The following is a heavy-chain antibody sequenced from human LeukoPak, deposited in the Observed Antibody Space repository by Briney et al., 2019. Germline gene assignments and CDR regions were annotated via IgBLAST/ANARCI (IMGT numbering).Heavy chain of an antibody. CDR1: GGSISSGSYY. Sequence: MPSETLSLTCAISGGSISSGSYYWSWLRQPAGKGREWSGRIYTSGSTNYNPSLKSRVTISVDASKNQFSLKLTSVTAADTAVYYCASGMLRGAADYYFDYWGQGTLVTVSS. J-gene: IGHJ4*02. CDR3: ASGMLRGAADYYFDY. CDR2: IYTSGST. V-gene: IGHV4-61*02. D-gene: IGHD3-10*01.